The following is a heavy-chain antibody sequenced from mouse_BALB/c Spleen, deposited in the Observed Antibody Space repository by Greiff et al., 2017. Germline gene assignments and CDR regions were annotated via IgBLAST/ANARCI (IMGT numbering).Heavy chain of an antibody. J-gene: IGHJ3*01. CDR2: IYPYNGGT. V-gene: IGHV1S29*02. CDR3: ARENYYGYSFAY. Sequence: VQLQQSGPELVKPGASVKISCKASGYTFTDYNMHWVKQSHGKSLEWIGYIYPYNGGTGYNQKFKSKATLTVDNSSSTAYMELRSLTSEDSAVYYCARENYYGYSFAYWGQGTLVTVSA. CDR1: GYTFTDYN. D-gene: IGHD1-2*01.